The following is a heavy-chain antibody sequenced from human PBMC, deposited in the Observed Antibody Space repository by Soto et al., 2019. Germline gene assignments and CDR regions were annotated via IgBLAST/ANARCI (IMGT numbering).Heavy chain of an antibody. V-gene: IGHV5-51*01. CDR1: GYSFTSYW. J-gene: IGHJ6*02. Sequence: PGESLKISCKGSGYSFTSYWIGWVRQMPGKGLEWMGIIYPGDSDTRYSPSFQGQVTISADKSISTAYLQWSSLKASDTAMYYCARDPHXCSSTSCYNHYYYGMDVWGQGTTVTVSS. CDR3: ARDPHXCSSTSCYNHYYYGMDV. CDR2: IYPGDSDT. D-gene: IGHD2-2*02.